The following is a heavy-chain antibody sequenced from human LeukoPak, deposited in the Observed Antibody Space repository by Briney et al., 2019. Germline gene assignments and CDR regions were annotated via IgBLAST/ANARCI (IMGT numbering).Heavy chain of an antibody. Sequence: ASVKVSCKVSGYTLTELSMRWVRQAPGKGLEWMGGFDPVDGETIYAQKFQGRVTMTEDTSTDTAYMELSSLRSEDTAVYYCATGRLDWNFDAFDIWGQGTMVTVSS. D-gene: IGHD1-7*01. J-gene: IGHJ3*02. CDR1: GYTLTELS. CDR3: ATGRLDWNFDAFDI. CDR2: FDPVDGET. V-gene: IGHV1-24*01.